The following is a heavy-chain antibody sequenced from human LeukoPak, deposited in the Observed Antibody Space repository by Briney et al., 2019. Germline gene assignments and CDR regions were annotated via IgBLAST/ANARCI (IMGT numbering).Heavy chain of an antibody. Sequence: SETLSLTCTVSGGSISSSSYYWGWIRQPPGKGLEWIGSIYYSGSTYYNPSLKSRVTISVDTSKNQFSLKLSSVTAADTAVYYCARARYYYDSSGYYPLYYFDYWGQGTLVTVSS. CDR3: ARARYYYDSSGYYPLYYFDY. D-gene: IGHD3-22*01. CDR2: IYYSGST. V-gene: IGHV4-39*01. J-gene: IGHJ4*02. CDR1: GGSISSSSYY.